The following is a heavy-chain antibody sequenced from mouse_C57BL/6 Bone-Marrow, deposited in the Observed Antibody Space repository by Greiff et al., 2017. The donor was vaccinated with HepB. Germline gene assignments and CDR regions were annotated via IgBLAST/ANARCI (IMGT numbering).Heavy chain of an antibody. J-gene: IGHJ2*01. CDR3: ARGWALYYFDY. CDR1: GYSFTGYY. CDR2: INPSTGGT. V-gene: IGHV1-42*01. D-gene: IGHD3-3*01. Sequence: VQLQQSGPELVKPGASVKISCKASGYSFTGYYMNWVKQSPEKSLEWIGEINPSTGGTTYNQKFKAKATLTVDKSSSTAYMQLKSLTSEDSAVYYCARGWALYYFDYWGQGTTLTVSS.